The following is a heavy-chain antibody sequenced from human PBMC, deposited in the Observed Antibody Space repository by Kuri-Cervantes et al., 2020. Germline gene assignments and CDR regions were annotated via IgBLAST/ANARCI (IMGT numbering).Heavy chain of an antibody. V-gene: IGHV1-18*01. Sequence: ASVKVSCKASGYTFTSYGISWVRQAPGQGLEWMGWISAYNGNTNYAQKLQGRVTMTEDTSTDTAYMELSSLRSEDTAVYYCASMTGLEIGFDYWGQGTLVTVSS. J-gene: IGHJ4*02. D-gene: IGHD1-1*01. CDR1: GYTFTSYG. CDR3: ASMTGLEIGFDY. CDR2: ISAYNGNT.